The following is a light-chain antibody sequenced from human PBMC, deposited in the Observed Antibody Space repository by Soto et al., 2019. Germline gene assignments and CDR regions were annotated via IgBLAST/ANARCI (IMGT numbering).Light chain of an antibody. CDR3: CSHSSGITWM. CDR1: SSDVGGYNF. Sequence: QSVLTQTASVSGSPGQSITMSCTGTSSDVGGYNFVSWYQQHPGKAPKLIVHEVANRLSGVSGRFSGSKSGNTAFLTISGLQAEDEAVYYCCSHSSGITWMFGGGTKLTVL. J-gene: IGLJ3*02. V-gene: IGLV2-14*03. CDR2: EVA.